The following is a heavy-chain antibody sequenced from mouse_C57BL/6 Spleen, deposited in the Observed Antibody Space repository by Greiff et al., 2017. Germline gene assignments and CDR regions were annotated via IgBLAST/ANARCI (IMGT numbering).Heavy chain of an antibody. V-gene: IGHV1-26*01. CDR1: GYTFTDYY. Sequence: VQLQQSGPELVKPGASVKISCKASGYTFTDYYMNWVKQSHGKSLEWIGDINPNNGGTSYNQKFKGKATLTVDKSSSTAYMELRSLTSEDSAVYYCALLLPTGYWGQGTTLTVSS. J-gene: IGHJ2*01. CDR2: INPNNGGT. D-gene: IGHD1-1*01. CDR3: ALLLPTGY.